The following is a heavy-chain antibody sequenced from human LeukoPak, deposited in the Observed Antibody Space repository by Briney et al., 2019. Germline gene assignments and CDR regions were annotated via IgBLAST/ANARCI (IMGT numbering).Heavy chain of an antibody. CDR1: GGSISSGGYY. V-gene: IGHV4-31*03. D-gene: IGHD2-2*02. J-gene: IGHJ4*02. CDR2: IYYSGST. Sequence: SETLSLTCTVSGGSISSGGYYWSWIRQHQGKGLEWLGYIYYSGSTYYNPSLKSRVTLSVDTSKNQFSLKLSSVTAADTAVYYCARGSNVPAAIPGYFDYWGQGTLVTVSS. CDR3: ARGSNVPAAIPGYFDY.